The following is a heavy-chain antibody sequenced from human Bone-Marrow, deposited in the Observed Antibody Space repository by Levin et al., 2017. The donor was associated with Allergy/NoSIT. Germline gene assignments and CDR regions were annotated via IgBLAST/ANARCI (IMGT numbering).Heavy chain of an antibody. CDR3: TRGRSASGTYVPH. Sequence: GESLKISCAASGFTFSRHWMHWVRQAPGKGLVWVSRVNSDGTTTDYADSVRGRFTISRDNAKNTLYLQMRGLRAEDTGIYYCTRGRSASGTYVPHWGQGTLVTVSP. D-gene: IGHD3-10*01. V-gene: IGHV3-74*01. CDR1: GFTFSRHW. J-gene: IGHJ4*02. CDR2: VNSDGTTT.